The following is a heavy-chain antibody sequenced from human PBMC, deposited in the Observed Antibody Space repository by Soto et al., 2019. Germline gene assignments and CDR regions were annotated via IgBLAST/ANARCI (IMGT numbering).Heavy chain of an antibody. J-gene: IGHJ4*02. CDR2: IYYSGST. D-gene: IGHD1-26*01. CDR1: GGSISSGGYY. V-gene: IGHV4-31*03. Sequence: PSETLSLTCTVSGGSISSGGYYWSWIRQHPGRGLEWIGYIYYSGSTYYNPSLKSRVTISVDTSKNQFSLKLSSVTAADTAVYYCARDGVPALGISESGIDYWGQGTLVTV. CDR3: ARDGVPALGISESGIDY.